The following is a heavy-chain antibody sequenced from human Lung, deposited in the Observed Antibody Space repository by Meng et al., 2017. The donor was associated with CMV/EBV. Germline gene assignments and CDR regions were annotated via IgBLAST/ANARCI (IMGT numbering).Heavy chain of an antibody. CDR2: ISGNSGSI. V-gene: IGHV3-9*01. D-gene: IGHD3-3*01. Sequence: SLKISCAASGFTFGDYAMRWVRQAPGKGLEWVSGISGNSGSIGYADSVKGRFTISRDNAKNSLYLQMNSLRAEDTALYYCAKHIGKTGFWSGYGFDYWGQGXLVTVSS. J-gene: IGHJ4*02. CDR3: AKHIGKTGFWSGYGFDY. CDR1: GFTFGDYA.